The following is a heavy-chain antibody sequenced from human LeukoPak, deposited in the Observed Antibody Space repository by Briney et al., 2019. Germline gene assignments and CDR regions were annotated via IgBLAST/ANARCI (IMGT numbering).Heavy chain of an antibody. Sequence: PSQTLSLTCIVSGGSTSGYYWSWIRQSPGKGLEWIGYIYYSGSTDYNPSLKSRVTISVDTSKNQFFLRLSSLTAADTAVYYCAREGYGSGSSYYYYYGIDVWGQGTTVTVSS. CDR3: AREGYGSGSSYYYYYGIDV. V-gene: IGHV4-59*01. CDR1: GGSTSGYY. CDR2: IYYSGST. D-gene: IGHD3-10*01. J-gene: IGHJ6*02.